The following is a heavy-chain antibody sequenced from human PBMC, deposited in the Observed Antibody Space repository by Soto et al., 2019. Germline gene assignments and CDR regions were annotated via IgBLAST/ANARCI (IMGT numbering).Heavy chain of an antibody. CDR1: GFTFSSYS. V-gene: IGHV3-21*03. CDR2: ISSSSSYI. D-gene: IGHD4-17*01. J-gene: IGHJ4*02. Sequence: PGGSLRLSCAASGFTFSSYSMNWVRQAPGKGLEWVSSISSSSSYIYYADSVKGRFTISRDNAKNSLYLQMNSLRAEDTAVYYCAREEGDSDYGDATPYFDYWGKGTLVTVPS. CDR3: AREEGDSDYGDATPYFDY.